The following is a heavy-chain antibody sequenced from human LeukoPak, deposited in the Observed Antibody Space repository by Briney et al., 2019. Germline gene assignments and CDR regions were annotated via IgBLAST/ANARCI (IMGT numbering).Heavy chain of an antibody. CDR3: ARRAGAYSHPYDY. D-gene: IGHD4/OR15-4a*01. Sequence: GSLRLSCTVSGFTVSSNSLSWVRQAPGKGLEWVSFIYSDNTHYSDSVKGRFTISRDNSKNTLYLQMNSLRAEDTAVYYCARRAGAYSHPYDYWGQGTLVTVSS. CDR1: GFTVSSNS. V-gene: IGHV3-53*01. CDR2: IYSDNT. J-gene: IGHJ4*02.